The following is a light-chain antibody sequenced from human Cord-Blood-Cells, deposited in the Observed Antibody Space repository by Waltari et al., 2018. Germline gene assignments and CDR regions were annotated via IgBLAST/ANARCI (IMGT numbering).Light chain of an antibody. V-gene: IGKV1-33*01. CDR1: QDISNY. J-gene: IGKJ3*01. CDR3: QQYDNLP. CDR2: DAS. Sequence: DIQMTQSPSPLSASVGDRVTITCQASQDISNYLNWYQQKPGKAPKLLIYDASNLETGVPSRFSGSGSGTDFTFTISSLQPEDIATYYCQQYDNLPLGPGTKVDIK.